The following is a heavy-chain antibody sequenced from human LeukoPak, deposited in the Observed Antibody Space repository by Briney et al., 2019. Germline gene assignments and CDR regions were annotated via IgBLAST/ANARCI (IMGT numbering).Heavy chain of an antibody. Sequence: ASVKVSCTPSGYTLTSYDINCVRQSPGQGLEWMGIINPSGGSTSYAQKFQGRVTMTRDTSTSTVYMYLSSLRSEDTAVYYCARDSLYGVVDYWGQGSLVTVSS. V-gene: IGHV1-46*01. CDR1: GYTLTSYD. CDR3: ARDSLYGVVDY. D-gene: IGHD4-17*01. CDR2: INPSGGST. J-gene: IGHJ4*02.